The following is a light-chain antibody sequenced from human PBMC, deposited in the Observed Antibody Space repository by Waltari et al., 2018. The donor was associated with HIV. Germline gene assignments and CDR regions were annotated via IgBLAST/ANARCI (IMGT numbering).Light chain of an antibody. J-gene: IGLJ2*01. CDR3: CSYAGSHTFVV. V-gene: IGLV2-23*02. CDR2: EVT. Sequence: QSALTQPASVSGSPGQSVTISCAGSNSDVGSYDLVSWYQHHPGKAPKRLIYEVTKRPSWVSNRFSGSKSGNTASLTISGLPAEDEADYYCCSYAGSHTFVVFGGGTKLTVL. CDR1: NSDVGSYDL.